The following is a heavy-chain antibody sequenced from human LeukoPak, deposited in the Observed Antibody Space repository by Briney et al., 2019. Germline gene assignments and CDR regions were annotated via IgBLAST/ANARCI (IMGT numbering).Heavy chain of an antibody. J-gene: IGHJ6*03. CDR1: CYTFTSYG. V-gene: IGHV1-18*01. CDR2: ISAYNGNT. CDR3: ARTRSGGPYYYYYMDV. D-gene: IGHD2-15*01. Sequence: GASVKVSCKASCYTFTSYGISWVRQAPGQGLGLMGWISAYNGNTNYAQKLQGRVTMTTDTSTSTAYMELRSLRSDDTAVYYCARTRSGGPYYYYYMDVWGKGTTVTVSS.